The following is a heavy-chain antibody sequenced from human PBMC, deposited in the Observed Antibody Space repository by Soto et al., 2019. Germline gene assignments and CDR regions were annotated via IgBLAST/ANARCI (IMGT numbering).Heavy chain of an antibody. CDR1: GGSISSYY. Sequence: PSETLSLTCTVSGGSISSYYWSWIRQPPGKGLEWIGYIYYSGSTNYNPSLKSRVTISVDTSKNQFSLKLSSVTAADTAVYYCAGSSGGDTAMFSPPYYYYYGMDVWGQGTTVTVSS. D-gene: IGHD5-18*01. CDR3: AGSSGGDTAMFSPPYYYYYGMDV. J-gene: IGHJ6*02. CDR2: IYYSGST. V-gene: IGHV4-59*01.